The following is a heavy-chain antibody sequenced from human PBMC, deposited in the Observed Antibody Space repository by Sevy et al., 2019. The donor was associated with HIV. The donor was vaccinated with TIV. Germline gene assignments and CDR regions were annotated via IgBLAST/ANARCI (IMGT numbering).Heavy chain of an antibody. CDR2: ISSSSRYI. CDR3: ARDMAYGSGSIVYDY. CDR1: GFVFSSYT. Sequence: GGSLRLSCAASGFVFSSYTMNWVRQSPGKGLEWVSSISSSSRYIFYADSVKGRFTISRDNARNSLYLQMTSLRAEDTAVYYWARDMAYGSGSIVYDYWGQGTLVTVSS. V-gene: IGHV3-21*01. J-gene: IGHJ4*02. D-gene: IGHD3-10*01.